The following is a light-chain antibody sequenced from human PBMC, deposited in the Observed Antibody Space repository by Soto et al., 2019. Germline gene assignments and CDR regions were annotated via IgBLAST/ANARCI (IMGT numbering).Light chain of an antibody. CDR2: AAS. V-gene: IGKV1-9*01. CDR3: QQYNSYSWT. CDR1: QGINIF. J-gene: IGKJ1*01. Sequence: DIQLTQSPSFLSASVGDRVTITCRASQGINIFLAWFQQKPGKAPNLLISAASTLQSGVPSRFSGSGSETEFTLTISSLQPDDFATYYCQQYNSYSWTFGQGTKVDIK.